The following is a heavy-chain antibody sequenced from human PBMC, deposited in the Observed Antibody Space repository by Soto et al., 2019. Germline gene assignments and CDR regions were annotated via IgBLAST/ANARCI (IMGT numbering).Heavy chain of an antibody. V-gene: IGHV4-30-4*01. CDR1: GGSISSGDYY. CDR2: IYYSGST. Sequence: PSETLSLTCTVSGGSISSGDYYWSWIRQPPGKGLEWIGYIYYSGSTYYNPSLKSRVTISVDTSKNQFSLKLSSVTAADTAVYYCARASYTYGDYYYGMDVWGQGTTVTVSS. D-gene: IGHD4-17*01. CDR3: ARASYTYGDYYYGMDV. J-gene: IGHJ6*02.